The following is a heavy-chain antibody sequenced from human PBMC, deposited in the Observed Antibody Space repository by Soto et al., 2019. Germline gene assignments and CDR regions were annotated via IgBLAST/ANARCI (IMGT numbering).Heavy chain of an antibody. D-gene: IGHD2-8*01. CDR2: MYHGGRT. J-gene: IGHJ4*02. CDR1: VGSVTNYF. V-gene: IGHV4-59*02. CDR3: ARDPGYCTNGVCPIFDF. Sequence: SETLSLTCTVSVGSVTNYFWSWMRQPPGKGLEWIGHMYHGGRTNYSPSLKSRVTMSLDSSRNQFSLNLSSVTAADTAVYFCARDPGYCTNGVCPIFDFWGQGLLVTAPQ.